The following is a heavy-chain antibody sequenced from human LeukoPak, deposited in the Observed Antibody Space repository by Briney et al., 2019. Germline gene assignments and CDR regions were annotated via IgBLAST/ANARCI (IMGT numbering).Heavy chain of an antibody. CDR3: AKGLGYCSSTSCYSDSDYYYMDV. CDR1: GFTFSSYG. CDR2: IWYGGSNK. V-gene: IGHV3-33*08. Sequence: GRSLRLSCAASGFTFSSYGMHWVRQAPGKGLEWVAVIWYGGSNKYYADSVKGRFTISRDNSKNTLYLQMNSLRAEDTAVCYCAKGLGYCSSTSCYSDSDYYYMDVWGKGTTVTVSS. D-gene: IGHD2-2*01. J-gene: IGHJ6*03.